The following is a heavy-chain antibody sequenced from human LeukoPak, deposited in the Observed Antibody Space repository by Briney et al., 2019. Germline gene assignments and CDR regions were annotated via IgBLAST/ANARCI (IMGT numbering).Heavy chain of an antibody. CDR1: AGSISSYY. CDR3: ARAHIAGYSFDC. D-gene: IGHD6-13*01. J-gene: IGHJ4*02. CDR2: IYSSAST. V-gene: IGHV4-59*01. Sequence: SVTLSFTSTVSAGSISSYYWSWIRPPPGMGLEWIGYIYSSASTNHNPARKSRVAISVDTSKNQFSLKLRSVTAADTAVYYCARAHIAGYSFDCWGQGTLVTVSS.